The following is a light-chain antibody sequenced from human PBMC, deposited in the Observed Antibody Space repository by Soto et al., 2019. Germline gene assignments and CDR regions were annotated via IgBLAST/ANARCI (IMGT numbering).Light chain of an antibody. V-gene: IGKV3-20*01. CDR1: QGVGST. Sequence: IVMTQSPATLSVSPWERATLSCRASQGVGSTLAWYQQKPGQAPRLLIYGASTRATGIPDRFSGSGSGTDFTLTISRLEPEDFAVYYCQQYGSSGTFGQGTKVDIK. CDR2: GAS. CDR3: QQYGSSGT. J-gene: IGKJ1*01.